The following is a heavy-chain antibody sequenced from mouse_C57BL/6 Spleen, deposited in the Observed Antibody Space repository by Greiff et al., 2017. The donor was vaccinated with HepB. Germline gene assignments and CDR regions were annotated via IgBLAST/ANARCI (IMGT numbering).Heavy chain of an antibody. CDR1: GFSFNTYA. CDR3: VRQGDRAYFDY. V-gene: IGHV10-1*01. Sequence: EVHLVESGGGLVQPKGSLKLSCAASGFSFNTYAMNWVRQAPGKGLEWVARIRSKSNNYATYYADSVKDRFTISRDDSESMLYLQMNNLKTEDTAMYYCVRQGDRAYFDYWGQGTTLTVSS. D-gene: IGHD3-3*01. CDR2: IRSKSNNYAT. J-gene: IGHJ2*01.